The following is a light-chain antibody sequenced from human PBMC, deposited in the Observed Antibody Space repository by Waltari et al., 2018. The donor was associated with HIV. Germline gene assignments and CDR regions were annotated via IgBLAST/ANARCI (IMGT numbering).Light chain of an antibody. CDR1: QTVGSSD. V-gene: IGKV3D-20*02. CDR2: GAS. Sequence: EIVLTQSPGTLSLSPGEGATLSCRASQTVGSSDLAWYQQKPGQAPRLLIYGASSRAADIPDRFSGSGSGTDFTLTIGTLEPEDFAVYYCHQRTNWPPYTFGQGTKLEIK. J-gene: IGKJ2*01. CDR3: HQRTNWPPYT.